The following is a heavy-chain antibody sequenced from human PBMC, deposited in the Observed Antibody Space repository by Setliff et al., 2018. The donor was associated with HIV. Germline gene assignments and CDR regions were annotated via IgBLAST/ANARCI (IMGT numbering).Heavy chain of an antibody. V-gene: IGHV5-51*01. CDR2: IYPSDSVT. J-gene: IGHJ4*02. CDR3: ARHTAPGSIKLNRGVFDF. D-gene: IGHD3-10*01. Sequence: PGESLQISCKASGYSFSDYWIGWVRQMPGKGLEWMGMIYPSDSVTRYSPSFQGQVTISVDKSISAAYLQWSSLKASDIAIHYCARHTAPGSIKLNRGVFDFWGQGTLVTVSS. CDR1: GYSFSDYW.